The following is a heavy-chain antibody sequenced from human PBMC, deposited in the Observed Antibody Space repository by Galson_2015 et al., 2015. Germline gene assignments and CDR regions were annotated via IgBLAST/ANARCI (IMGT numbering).Heavy chain of an antibody. CDR1: GYTFTSYG. J-gene: IGHJ3*02. D-gene: IGHD6-19*01. CDR3: ARANSPLKYSSGWYGLGNAPDAFDI. Sequence: SVKVSCKASGYTFTSYGISWVRQAPGQGLEWMGWISAYNGNTNYAQKLQGRVTMTTDTSTSTAYMELRSLRSDDTAVYYCARANSPLKYSSGWYGLGNAPDAFDIWGQGTMVTVSS. V-gene: IGHV1-18*01. CDR2: ISAYNGNT.